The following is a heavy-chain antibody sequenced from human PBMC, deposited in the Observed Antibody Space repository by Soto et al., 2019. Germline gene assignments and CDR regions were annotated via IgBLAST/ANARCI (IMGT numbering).Heavy chain of an antibody. CDR3: ARGRGLVSYYYGLDG. CDR1: RDTFDSYT. CDR2: ITPTLNIA. J-gene: IGHJ6*02. D-gene: IGHD3-9*01. V-gene: IGHV1-69*02. Sequence: QVQLVQSGAEVRKPGSSVKVSCKASRDTFDSYTVSWVRQAPGQGLEWMGRITPTLNIAKYAQKFQGRVTITADKATRTSYMEVSSLRSEDTAVYYCARGRGLVSYYYGLDGWGQGTTVTVSS.